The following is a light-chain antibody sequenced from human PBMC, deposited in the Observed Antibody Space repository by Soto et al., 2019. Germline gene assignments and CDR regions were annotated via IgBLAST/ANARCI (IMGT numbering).Light chain of an antibody. CDR3: HQYYGNPS. CDR1: QSVFHKSNNKNY. CDR2: WTS. J-gene: IGKJ2*01. Sequence: IVMTQSPDSLAVSLGERATINCKSSQSVFHKSNNKNYLAWYQQKPGQPPKLIIYWTSTRESGVPERFSGSGSGTDFTLTINSLQAEDVAVYYCHQYYGNPSFGQGTKLEIK. V-gene: IGKV4-1*01.